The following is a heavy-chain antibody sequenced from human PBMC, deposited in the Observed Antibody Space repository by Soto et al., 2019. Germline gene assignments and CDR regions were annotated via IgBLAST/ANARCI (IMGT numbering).Heavy chain of an antibody. CDR3: ARVRYGYGNWFKP. J-gene: IGHJ5*02. CDR1: GGTFSSYS. D-gene: IGHD5-18*01. V-gene: IGHV1-69*13. Sequence: SVNVSFKASGGTFSSYSISWVRQAPGQGLEWMGGIIPIFGTANYAQKFQGRVTITADESTSTAYMELSSLRSEDTAVYYCARVRYGYGNWFKPWGQGTLVNDSS. CDR2: IIPIFGTA.